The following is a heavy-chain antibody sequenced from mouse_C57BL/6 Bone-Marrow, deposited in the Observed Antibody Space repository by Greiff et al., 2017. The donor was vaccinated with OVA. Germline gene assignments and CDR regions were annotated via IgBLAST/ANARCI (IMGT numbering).Heavy chain of an antibody. CDR2: IYPRSGNT. CDR3: ARDRIYYDYDPFDY. Sequence: QVQLKQSGAELARPGASVKLSCKASGYTFTSYGISWVKQRTGQGLEWIGEIYPRSGNTYYNEKFKGKATLTADKSSSTAYMELRSLTSEDSAVYFCARDRIYYDYDPFDYWGQGTTLTVSS. CDR1: GYTFTSYG. V-gene: IGHV1-81*01. D-gene: IGHD2-4*01. J-gene: IGHJ2*01.